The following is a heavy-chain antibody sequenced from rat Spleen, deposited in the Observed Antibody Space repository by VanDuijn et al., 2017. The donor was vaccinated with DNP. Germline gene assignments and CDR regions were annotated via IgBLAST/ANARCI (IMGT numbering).Heavy chain of an antibody. Sequence: EVQLVESGGGLVQPGGSLKLSCAASGFTFNKYGMAWVCQAPTKGLEWVASISYEGSNTYYGDSVKGRFTISRDNAISTLYLQMNSLRSEDTATYYCARRGYNNAWYFDFWGPGTMVTVSS. D-gene: IGHD1-10*01. CDR3: ARRGYNNAWYFDF. CDR1: GFTFNKYG. CDR2: ISYEGSNT. V-gene: IGHV5-22*01. J-gene: IGHJ1*01.